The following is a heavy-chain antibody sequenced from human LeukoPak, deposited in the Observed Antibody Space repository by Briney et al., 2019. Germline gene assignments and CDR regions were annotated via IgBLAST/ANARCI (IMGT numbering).Heavy chain of an antibody. V-gene: IGHV1-69*13. D-gene: IGHD6-13*01. CDR2: IIPIFGTA. CDR3: ARGRAAAGSSNWFDP. CDR1: GGTFSSYA. J-gene: IGHJ5*02. Sequence: ASVKVSCKASGGTFSSYAISWERQAPGQGLEWMGGIIPIFGTANYAQKFQGRVTITADESTSTAYMELSSLRSEDTAVYYCARGRAAAGSSNWFDPWGQGTLVTVSS.